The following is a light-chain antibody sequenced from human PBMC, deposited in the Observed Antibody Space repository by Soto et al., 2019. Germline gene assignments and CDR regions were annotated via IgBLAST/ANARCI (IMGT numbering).Light chain of an antibody. V-gene: IGLV2-14*01. CDR3: CSYTRGGTLI. Sequence: QSVLTQPASVSGSPGQSITISCVGTSGDIGDYNYVSWYQQHPGKVPKVIIYDVSNRPSGVSYRFSGTKSGNTASLTVSGLLAEDEADYYCCSYTRGGTLIFGTG. CDR2: DVS. CDR1: SGDIGDYNY. J-gene: IGLJ1*01.